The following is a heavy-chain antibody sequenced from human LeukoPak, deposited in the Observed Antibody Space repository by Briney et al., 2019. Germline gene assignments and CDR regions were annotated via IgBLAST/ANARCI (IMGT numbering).Heavy chain of an antibody. V-gene: IGHV3-48*02. CDR2: ISSSSTTI. Sequence: TGGSLRLSCAASGFPFSRYWLSWVRQAPGKGLEWVSYISSSSTTIYYADSVKGRFTISRDNAKKSLYLQMNSLRDDDTDVYSCARNRNYYGSGSSDYWGQGTLVTVSS. D-gene: IGHD3-10*01. CDR1: GFPFSRYW. J-gene: IGHJ4*02. CDR3: ARNRNYYGSGSSDY.